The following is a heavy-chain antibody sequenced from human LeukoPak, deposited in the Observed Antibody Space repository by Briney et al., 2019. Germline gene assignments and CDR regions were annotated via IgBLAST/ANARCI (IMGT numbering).Heavy chain of an antibody. CDR1: GYTFTNYA. V-gene: IGHV1-69*04. J-gene: IGHJ4*02. CDR3: ASLYYGSGPPFDY. D-gene: IGHD3-10*01. CDR2: IIPILGIA. Sequence: GASVKVSCKASGYTFTNYAISWVRQAPGQGLEWMGRIIPILGIANYAQKFQGRVTITADKSTSTAYMELSSLRSEDTAVYYCASLYYGSGPPFDYWGQGTLVTVSS.